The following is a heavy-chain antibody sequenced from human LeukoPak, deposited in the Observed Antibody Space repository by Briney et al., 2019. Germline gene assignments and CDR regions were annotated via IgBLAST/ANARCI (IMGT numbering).Heavy chain of an antibody. CDR2: ICYSGST. D-gene: IGHD2-2*01. CDR3: ARAARYCSSTSCYHAYMDV. CDR1: GGSISSHY. J-gene: IGHJ6*03. Sequence: SETLSLTCTVSGGSISSHYWSWIRQPPGKGLEWIGYICYSGSTNYNPSLKSRLTISVDTSKNQFSLTLTHLPAPDPAVLYRARAARYCSSTSCYHAYMDVWGKGTTVTVSS. V-gene: IGHV4-59*11.